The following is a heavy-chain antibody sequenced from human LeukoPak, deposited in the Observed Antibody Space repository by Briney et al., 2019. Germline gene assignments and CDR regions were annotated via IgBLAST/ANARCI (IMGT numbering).Heavy chain of an antibody. CDR2: IKSKTDGGTT. V-gene: IGHV3-15*01. D-gene: IGHD1-14*01. J-gene: IGHJ5*02. CDR3: FRSSGTNRFDP. Sequence: PGGSLRLSCAASGFTFSNAWMSWVRQAPGKGLEWVGRIKSKTDGGTTDYAAPVKGRFTISRDDSKNTLYLQMNGLKTEDTAVYYCFRSSGTNRFDPWGQGTLVTVSS. CDR1: GFTFSNAW.